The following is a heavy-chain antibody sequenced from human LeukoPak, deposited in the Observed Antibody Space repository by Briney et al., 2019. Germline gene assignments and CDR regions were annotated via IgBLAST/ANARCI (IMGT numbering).Heavy chain of an antibody. V-gene: IGHV3-23*01. D-gene: IGHD3-22*01. J-gene: IGHJ4*02. Sequence: GGSLRLSCAASGFTFSTYAMSWVRQAPWKGLEWVSSISSSGDRTFYADSVKDRFTISRDNSENTLYLQMSRLRAEDTAVYYCAKDRPNYHESNGHYYRPNGDYWGQGTLVTVSS. CDR1: GFTFSTYA. CDR3: AKDRPNYHESNGHYYRPNGDY. CDR2: ISSSGDRT.